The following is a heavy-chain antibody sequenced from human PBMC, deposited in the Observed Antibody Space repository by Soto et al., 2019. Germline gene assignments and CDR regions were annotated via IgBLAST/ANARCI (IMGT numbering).Heavy chain of an antibody. J-gene: IGHJ4*02. D-gene: IGHD6-19*01. Sequence: ASVKVSCKASGGTFSSYAISWVRQAPGQGLEWMGGIIPIFGTANYAQKFQGRVTITADKSTSTAYMELSSLRSEDTAVYYCARGIPYSSGWTVDYWGQGTLGTVS. V-gene: IGHV1-69*06. CDR3: ARGIPYSSGWTVDY. CDR1: GGTFSSYA. CDR2: IIPIFGTA.